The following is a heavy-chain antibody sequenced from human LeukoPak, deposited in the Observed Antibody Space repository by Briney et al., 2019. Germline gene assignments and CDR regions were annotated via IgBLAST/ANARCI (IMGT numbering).Heavy chain of an antibody. J-gene: IGHJ4*02. V-gene: IGHV3-30*02. CDR2: INNDVRNK. CDR1: GFTFTYHG. D-gene: IGHD7-27*01. Sequence: GGSLRLSCAASGFTFTYHGMHWVRQAPGKGLEWVAFINNDVRNKYFADSVKGRFTISRDNSKNIVSLQMNTLRADDSALYYCARDLSWGFDYWGRGTLVTVSS. CDR3: ARDLSWGFDY.